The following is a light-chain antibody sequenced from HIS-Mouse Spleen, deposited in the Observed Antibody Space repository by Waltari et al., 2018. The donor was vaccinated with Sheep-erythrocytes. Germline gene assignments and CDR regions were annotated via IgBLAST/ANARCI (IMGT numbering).Light chain of an antibody. CDR1: SLRSYY. CDR2: GKN. Sequence: SSELTQDPAVSVALGQTVRITCQGDSLRSYYASWYQQKPGQAPVLVIYGKNHRPSGIPDRVSGSSSGNTASLTITGAQAEDEADYYCNSRDSSGNHYVFGTGTKVTVL. J-gene: IGLJ1*01. CDR3: NSRDSSGNHYV. V-gene: IGLV3-19*01.